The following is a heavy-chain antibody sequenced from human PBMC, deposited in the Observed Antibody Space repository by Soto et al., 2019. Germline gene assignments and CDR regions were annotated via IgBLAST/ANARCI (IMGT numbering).Heavy chain of an antibody. Sequence: QLQLQESGPGLVKPSETLSLTCTVSGGSISSSSYYWGWIRQPPGKGLEWIGSIYYSGSTYYNPSLKSRVTISVDTSKNQFSLKLSSVTAADTAVYYCARDRRYCSGGSCYSGFYWGQGTLVTVSS. D-gene: IGHD2-15*01. CDR3: ARDRRYCSGGSCYSGFY. CDR1: GGSISSSSYY. V-gene: IGHV4-39*02. CDR2: IYYSGST. J-gene: IGHJ4*02.